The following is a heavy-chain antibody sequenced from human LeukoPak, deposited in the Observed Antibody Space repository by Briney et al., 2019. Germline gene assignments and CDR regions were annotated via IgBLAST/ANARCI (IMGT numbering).Heavy chain of an antibody. CDR1: GYTFTGPY. V-gene: IGHV1-2*02. J-gene: IGHJ4*02. CDR3: ARDSSDYYGSGSSPSYYFDY. CDR2: INPNSGGT. D-gene: IGHD3-10*01. Sequence: ASVKVSCKASGYTFTGPYTHWVRQAPGQGLEWMGWINPNSGGTNYAQKFQGRVTMTRDTSISTAYMELSRLRSDDTAVYYCARDSSDYYGSGSSPSYYFDYWGQGTLVTVSS.